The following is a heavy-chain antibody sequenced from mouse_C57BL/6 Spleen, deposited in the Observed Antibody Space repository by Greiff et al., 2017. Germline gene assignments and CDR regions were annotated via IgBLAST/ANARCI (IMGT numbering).Heavy chain of an antibody. D-gene: IGHD2-4*01. Sequence: QVQLQQPGAELVKPGASVKLSCKASGYTFTSYWMQWVKQRPGQGLEWIGEIDPSDSYTNYNQKFKGKATLTEDTSSSTAYMQLSSLTSEDSAVYYCARVDDDRYFGDWGQGTTLTVSS. CDR1: GYTFTSYW. V-gene: IGHV1-50*01. CDR3: ARVDDDRYFGD. CDR2: IDPSDSYT. J-gene: IGHJ2*01.